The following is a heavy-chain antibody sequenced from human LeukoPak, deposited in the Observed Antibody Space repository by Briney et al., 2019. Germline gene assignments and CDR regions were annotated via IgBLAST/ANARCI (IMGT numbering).Heavy chain of an antibody. J-gene: IGHJ4*02. CDR3: ARDYQCRSGSYYSIDY. D-gene: IGHD3-10*01. V-gene: IGHV1-18*01. CDR2: ISAYNGNT. Sequence: GASVKVSCKAFGYTFTSYGISWVRQAPGQGLEWMGWISAYNGNTNYAQKLQGRVTMTTDTSTSTAYMELRSLRSDDTAVYYCARDYQCRSGSYYSIDYWGQGTLVTVSS. CDR1: GYTFTSYG.